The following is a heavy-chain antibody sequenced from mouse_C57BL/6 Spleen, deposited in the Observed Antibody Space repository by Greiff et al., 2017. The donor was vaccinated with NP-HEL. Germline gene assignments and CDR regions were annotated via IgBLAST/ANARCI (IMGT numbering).Heavy chain of an antibody. J-gene: IGHJ1*03. CDR1: GYSFTGYY. CDR3: ARSLDGYFDV. D-gene: IGHD2-3*01. V-gene: IGHV1-43*01. Sequence: EVQLQQSGPELVKPGASVKISCKASGYSFTGYYMHWVKQSSEKSLEWIGEINPSTGGTSYNQKFKGKATLTVDKSSSTAYMQLKSLTSEDSAVYYCARSLDGYFDVWGTGTTVTVSS. CDR2: INPSTGGT.